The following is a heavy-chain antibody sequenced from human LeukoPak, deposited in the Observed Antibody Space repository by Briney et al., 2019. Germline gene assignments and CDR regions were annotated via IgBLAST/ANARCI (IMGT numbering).Heavy chain of an antibody. CDR2: IRSKANSYAT. CDR3: TRHHPAGLVRFDY. Sequence: GGSLRLSCAASGFTFSGSAMHWVRQASGKGLEWVGRIRSKANSYATAYAASVKGRFTISRDDSKNTAYLQMNSLKTEDTAVYYCTRHHPAGLVRFDYWGQGTLVTVSS. CDR1: GFTFSGSA. D-gene: IGHD2-15*01. V-gene: IGHV3-73*01. J-gene: IGHJ4*02.